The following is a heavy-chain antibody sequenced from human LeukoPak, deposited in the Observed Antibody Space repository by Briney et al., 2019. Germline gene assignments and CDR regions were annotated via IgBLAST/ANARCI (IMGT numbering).Heavy chain of an antibody. D-gene: IGHD4-17*01. V-gene: IGHV1-69*13. CDR2: IIPIFGTA. Sequence: ASVKVSCKASGGTFSSYAISWVRQAPGQGLEWMGGIIPIFGTANYAQKFQGRVTITADESTSTAYMELRSLRSDDTAVYYCARDKKVGYGDYGYWGQGTLVTVSS. CDR3: ARDKKVGYGDYGY. J-gene: IGHJ4*02. CDR1: GGTFSSYA.